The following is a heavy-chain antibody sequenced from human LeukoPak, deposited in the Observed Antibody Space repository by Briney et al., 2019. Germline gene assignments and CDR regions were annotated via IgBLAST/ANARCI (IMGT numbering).Heavy chain of an antibody. CDR3: ARDGYIYCTDY. J-gene: IGHJ4*02. CDR1: WVPLHCYY. CDR2: IYYSGST. Sequence: SGAPSLTLTVSWVPLHCYYRGRIRQPPREGPGWIGYIYYSGSTNYNPSLKSRVTISVDTSKNQFSLKLSSVTAADTAVYYCARDGYIYCTDYWGQGTLVTVSS. D-gene: IGHD5-18*01. V-gene: IGHV4-59*01.